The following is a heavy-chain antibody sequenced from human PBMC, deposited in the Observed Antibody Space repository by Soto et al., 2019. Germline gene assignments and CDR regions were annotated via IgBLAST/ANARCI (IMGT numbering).Heavy chain of an antibody. Sequence: TSETLSLTCAVSGGSISSGGYSWSWIRQPPGKGLEWIGYIYHSGSTYYNPSLKSRVTISVDRSKNQFSLKLSSVTAADTAVYYCASTQVVVNAFDIWGQGTMVTVSS. D-gene: IGHD3-22*01. J-gene: IGHJ3*02. CDR1: GGSISSGGYS. CDR3: ASTQVVVNAFDI. V-gene: IGHV4-30-2*01. CDR2: IYHSGST.